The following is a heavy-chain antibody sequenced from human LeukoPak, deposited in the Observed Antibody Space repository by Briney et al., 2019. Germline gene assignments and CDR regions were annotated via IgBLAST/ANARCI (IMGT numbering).Heavy chain of an antibody. J-gene: IGHJ4*02. V-gene: IGHV4-34*01. D-gene: IGHD4-23*01. CDR1: GGSFSGYY. CDR2: INHSGST. CDR3: ARVIGGGNLWALHFDY. Sequence: SETLSLTCAVYGGSFSGYYWSWIRQPPGKGLEWIGEINHSGSTNYNPSLKSRVTISVDTSKNQFSLKLSSVTAADTAVYYCARVIGGGNLWALHFDYWGQGTLVTVSS.